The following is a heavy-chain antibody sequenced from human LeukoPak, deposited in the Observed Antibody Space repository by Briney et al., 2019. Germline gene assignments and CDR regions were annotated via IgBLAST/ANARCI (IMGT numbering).Heavy chain of an antibody. V-gene: IGHV3-7*01. D-gene: IGHD6-13*01. Sequence: GGSLRLSCAASGFTFSSYWMSWVRQAPGKGLEWVANIKQDGSEKYYVDSVKGRFTISRDNAKNSLYLQMNSLRVEDTAVYYCAREYSSSWSHYYGMDVWGQGTTVTVSS. CDR2: IKQDGSEK. CDR1: GFTFSSYW. CDR3: AREYSSSWSHYYGMDV. J-gene: IGHJ6*02.